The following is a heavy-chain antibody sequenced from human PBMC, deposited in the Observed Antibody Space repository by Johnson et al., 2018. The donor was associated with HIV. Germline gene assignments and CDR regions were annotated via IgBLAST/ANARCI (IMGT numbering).Heavy chain of an antibody. CDR1: GFSFSDYY. J-gene: IGHJ3*02. V-gene: IGHV3-11*04. Sequence: QVQLVESGGGLVKPGGSLRLSCAASGFSFSDYYMSWIRQAPGKGPEWVSYISSSGSTVYYADSVKGRFTISRDNSKNTLYLQMNSLRTEDTAVYYCARVRGGTGHGAFDIWGQGTMVTVSS. CDR3: ARVRGGTGHGAFDI. CDR2: ISSSGSTV.